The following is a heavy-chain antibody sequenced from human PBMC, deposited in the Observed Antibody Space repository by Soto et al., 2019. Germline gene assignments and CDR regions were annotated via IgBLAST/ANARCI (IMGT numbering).Heavy chain of an antibody. J-gene: IGHJ3*02. V-gene: IGHV2-5*02. CDR1: GFSLSTSGVG. CDR3: AHAFGGTSWPNDAFDI. Sequence: SGPTLVNPTQTLTLTCTFSGFSLSTSGVGVAWIRQPPGKALEWLALIYWDDDKRYSPSLKTRLTITKDTSKNQVVLTMTNMDPVDTATYYCAHAFGGTSWPNDAFDIWGQGTVVTVSS. CDR2: IYWDDDK. D-gene: IGHD3-3*02.